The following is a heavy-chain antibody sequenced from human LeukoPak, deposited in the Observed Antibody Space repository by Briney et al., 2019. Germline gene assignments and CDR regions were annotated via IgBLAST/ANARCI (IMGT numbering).Heavy chain of an antibody. CDR3: ATARNFRFEY. J-gene: IGHJ4*02. V-gene: IGHV3-74*01. CDR2: MNGEGTTI. D-gene: IGHD1-7*01. CDR1: GLTFSTTW. Sequence: GGSLRLSCATSGLTFSTTWMHWVRQAPGKGLMWVSRMNGEGTTIDYADSVKGRFTVSRDYAKNTLFLQMNNLRTEDTALYLCATARNFRFEYWGQGSLVIVSA.